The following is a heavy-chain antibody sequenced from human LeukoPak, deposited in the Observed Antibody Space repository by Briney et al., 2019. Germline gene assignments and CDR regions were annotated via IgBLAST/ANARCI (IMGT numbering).Heavy chain of an antibody. V-gene: IGHV4-34*01. CDR3: ARGTVVPAAIFFYYYGMDV. CDR1: GGSFSGYY. D-gene: IGHD2-2*02. Sequence: SETLSLTCAVYGGSFSGYYWSWIRQPPGKGLEWIGEINYSGSTNYNPSLKSRVTISVDTSKNQFSLKLSSVTAADTAVYYCARGTVVPAAIFFYYYGMDVWGQGTTVTVSS. J-gene: IGHJ6*02. CDR2: INYSGST.